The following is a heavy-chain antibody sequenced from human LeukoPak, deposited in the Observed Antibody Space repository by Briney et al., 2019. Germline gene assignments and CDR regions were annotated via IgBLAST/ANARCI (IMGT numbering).Heavy chain of an antibody. V-gene: IGHV3-43*01. D-gene: IGHD6-13*01. Sequence: PGGSLRLSCATSGFAFDDHTMHWVLQLPGKGLEWVSLISWEGSTTYYADSVKDRFTISRDTNKNSLYLQMNSLRPEDTALYYYAKARSSSWSYLESWGQGTLVTVSS. J-gene: IGHJ4*02. CDR1: GFAFDDHT. CDR3: AKARSSSWSYLES. CDR2: ISWEGSTT.